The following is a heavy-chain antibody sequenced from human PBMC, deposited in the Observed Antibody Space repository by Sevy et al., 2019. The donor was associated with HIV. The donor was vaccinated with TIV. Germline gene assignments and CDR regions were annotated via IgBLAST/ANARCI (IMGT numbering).Heavy chain of an antibody. J-gene: IGHJ6*02. D-gene: IGHD4-17*01. Sequence: GGSLRLSCAVSGFAVSDNCMSWVRQSPGKGLEWVSVIFSGGRTSYADSVKGRFTVSRDGSKNTLYLQMDNLRAEDTATYYCARPRANYVDHYFFYAMDVWGQGTTVTVSS. CDR3: ARPRANYVDHYFFYAMDV. CDR1: GFAVSDNC. V-gene: IGHV3-53*01. CDR2: IFSGGRT.